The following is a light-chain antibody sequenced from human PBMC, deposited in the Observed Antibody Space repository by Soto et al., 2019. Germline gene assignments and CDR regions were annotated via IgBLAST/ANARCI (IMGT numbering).Light chain of an antibody. V-gene: IGKV3-20*01. CDR3: QLYGISPH. J-gene: IGKJ5*01. Sequence: DIVLTQSPGTLSLSPGESATLSRKTSQSSGSNFLAWYQHKPGQAPKLLIYASSNRATGIPDRFSGSASGTDFTLTINRLEPEDFAVYYCQLYGISPHFGQGTRLEIK. CDR2: ASS. CDR1: QSSGSNF.